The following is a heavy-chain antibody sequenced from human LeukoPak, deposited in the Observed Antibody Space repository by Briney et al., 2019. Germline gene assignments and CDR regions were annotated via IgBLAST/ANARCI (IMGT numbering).Heavy chain of an antibody. V-gene: IGHV3-23*01. Sequence: PGGSLRLSCAASGFTFSSYAMSWVRQAPGKGLEWVSAISGSGGSTYYADSVKGRFTISRDNSKNTLFLQMNSLRAEDTAVYYCARVWDYTVYYASTGDAFDIWGQGTMVTVSS. CDR2: ISGSGGST. D-gene: IGHD3-10*01. J-gene: IGHJ3*02. CDR3: ARVWDYTVYYASTGDAFDI. CDR1: GFTFSSYA.